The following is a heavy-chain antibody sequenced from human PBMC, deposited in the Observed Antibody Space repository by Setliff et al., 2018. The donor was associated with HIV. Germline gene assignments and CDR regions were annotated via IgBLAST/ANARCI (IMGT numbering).Heavy chain of an antibody. V-gene: IGHV4-34*01. D-gene: IGHD4-17*01. Sequence: LSLTCAFYGASFTDYYWNWIRQPPGKGLEWIGEIHHTGHINYNPSFKSRVTMSLDMSTNQFSLKMASMTAADSAVYYCARFDVTPMTTRDYWGQGTQVTVS. CDR3: ARFDVTPMTTRDY. CDR2: IHHTGHI. J-gene: IGHJ4*02. CDR1: GASFTDYY.